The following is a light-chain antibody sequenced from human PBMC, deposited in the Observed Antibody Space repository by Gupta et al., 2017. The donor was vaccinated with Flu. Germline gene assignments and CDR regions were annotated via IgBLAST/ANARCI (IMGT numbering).Light chain of an antibody. CDR2: GNS. CDR1: SSNIGAGYD. Sequence: QSVLTQPPSVSGAPGQRVTISCTGSSSNIGAGYDVHWYQQLPGTAPKLLSYGNSNRPSGVPDRFSGSKSGTSASLAITGLQAEDEADYYGQSYDNSLSGFVGCGGGTKLT. V-gene: IGLV1-40*01. J-gene: IGLJ2*01. CDR3: QSYDNSLSGFVG.